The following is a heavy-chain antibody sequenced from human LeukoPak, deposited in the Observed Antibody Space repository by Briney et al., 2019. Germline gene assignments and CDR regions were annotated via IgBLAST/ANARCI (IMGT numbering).Heavy chain of an antibody. J-gene: IGHJ3*02. CDR3: AKDTIRGSYYSAFDI. D-gene: IGHD1-26*01. CDR1: GFTSEDYA. V-gene: IGHV3-9*02. CDR2: ISWNSGSI. Sequence: PGGPLRLSCAAPGFTSEDYARHWARQAPGKGLEWVSGISWNSGSIGYADSVKGRFTISRDTANTPLYLQMNSLRSEDTDLYYCAKDTIRGSYYSAFDIWGQGTMVTVSS.